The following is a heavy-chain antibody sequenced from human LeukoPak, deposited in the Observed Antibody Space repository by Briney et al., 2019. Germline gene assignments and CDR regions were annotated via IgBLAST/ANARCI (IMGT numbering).Heavy chain of an antibody. CDR2: INPNSGGT. Sequence: ASVKVSCKASGYTFTNYYMHWVRQAPGQGLEWMGWINPNSGGTNYAQKFQGRVTMTRDTSISTAYMELSRLRSDDPAVYYCAMLDYYHSSGYSPPHIWGQGTMVTVSS. J-gene: IGHJ3*02. CDR3: AMLDYYHSSGYSPPHI. CDR1: GYTFTNYY. V-gene: IGHV1-2*02. D-gene: IGHD3-22*01.